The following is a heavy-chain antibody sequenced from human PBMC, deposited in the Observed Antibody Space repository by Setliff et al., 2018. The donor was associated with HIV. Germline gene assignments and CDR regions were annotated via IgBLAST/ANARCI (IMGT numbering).Heavy chain of an antibody. CDR2: IHYSGST. Sequence: SETLSLTCTVYGGFIKNSNYYWGWIRQPPGKGLEWIGNIHYSGSTYYNPSLKSRVTISVDTSKNQFSLKLSSVTAADTAVYYCAREFPGGTKGFDYWGQGTLVTVSS. CDR3: AREFPGGTKGFDY. D-gene: IGHD1-1*01. V-gene: IGHV4-39*07. J-gene: IGHJ4*02. CDR1: GGFIKNSNYY.